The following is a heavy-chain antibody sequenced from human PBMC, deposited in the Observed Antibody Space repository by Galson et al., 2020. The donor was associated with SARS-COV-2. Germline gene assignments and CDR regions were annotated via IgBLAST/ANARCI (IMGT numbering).Heavy chain of an antibody. Sequence: GGSLRLSCKASGFTIGDRAMSWVRQAPGTGLEWVGFIRSQAYGGPTEYAASVKGRFIISRDDSKSIVYLQMNSLKTEDTAVYYCTSMIQGGYWGQGTRVTVSS. V-gene: IGHV3-49*04. D-gene: IGHD3-10*01. CDR3: TSMIQGGY. J-gene: IGHJ4*02. CDR2: IRSQAYGGPT. CDR1: GFTIGDRA.